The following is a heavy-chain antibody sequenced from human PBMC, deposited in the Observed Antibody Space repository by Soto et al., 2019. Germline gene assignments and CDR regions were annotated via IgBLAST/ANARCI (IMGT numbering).Heavy chain of an antibody. V-gene: IGHV4-4*07. CDR2: IYTSGST. J-gene: IGHJ3*02. D-gene: IGHD2-15*01. Sequence: PSETLSLTCTVSGGSISSYYWSWIRQPAGKGLEWIGRIYTSGSTNYNPSLKSRVTMSVDTSKNQFSLKLSFVTAADTAVYYCARGFKDIVVVVAANAFDIWGQGTMVTVSS. CDR3: ARGFKDIVVVVAANAFDI. CDR1: GGSISSYY.